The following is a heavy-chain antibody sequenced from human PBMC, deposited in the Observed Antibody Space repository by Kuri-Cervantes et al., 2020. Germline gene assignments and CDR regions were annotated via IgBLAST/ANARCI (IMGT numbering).Heavy chain of an antibody. CDR1: GGSFSGYY. CDR2: INHSGST. J-gene: IGHJ3*02. D-gene: IGHD3-3*01. Sequence: ESLKISCAVYGGSFSGYYWSWIRQPPGKGLEWIGEINHSGSTNYNPSLKSRVTISVDTSKNQFSLKLSSVTAADTAVYYCAHSGIFEAFDIWGQGTMVTVSS. V-gene: IGHV4-34*01. CDR3: AHSGIFEAFDI.